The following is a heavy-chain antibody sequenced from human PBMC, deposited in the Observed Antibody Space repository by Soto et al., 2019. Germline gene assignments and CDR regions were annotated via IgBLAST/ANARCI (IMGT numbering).Heavy chain of an antibody. D-gene: IGHD5-12*01. CDR3: VSPLIVATNY. Sequence: PGGSLRLSCAASGFIVSSYDMHWFRQAPGKGLEWVSYISRSSTTIYYADSVKGRFTISRDNGKNSLYLQMNSLRAEDTAVYYCVSPLIVATNYWGQGTLVTVSS. V-gene: IGHV3-48*01. CDR2: ISRSSTTI. CDR1: GFIVSSYD. J-gene: IGHJ4*02.